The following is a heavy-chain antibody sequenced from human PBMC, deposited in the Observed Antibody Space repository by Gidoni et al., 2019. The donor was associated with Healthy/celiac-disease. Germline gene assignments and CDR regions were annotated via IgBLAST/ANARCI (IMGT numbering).Heavy chain of an antibody. CDR3: AREGSLRTGDFNYYGMDV. D-gene: IGHD7-27*01. V-gene: IGHV3-33*01. J-gene: IGHJ6*02. CDR1: GFPFSSYG. CDR2: IWYDGSNK. Sequence: QVQLVESGGGVVQPGRSLRLSCAASGFPFSSYGMHWVRQAPGKGLEWVAVIWYDGSNKYYADSVKGRFTISRDNSKNTLYLQMNSLRAEDTAVYYCAREGSLRTGDFNYYGMDVWGQGTTVTVSS.